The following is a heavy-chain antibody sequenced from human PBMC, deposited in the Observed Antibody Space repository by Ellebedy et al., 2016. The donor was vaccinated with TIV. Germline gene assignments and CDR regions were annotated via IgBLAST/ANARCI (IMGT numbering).Heavy chain of an antibody. CDR1: GFTFSTYA. D-gene: IGHD3-10*01. V-gene: IGHV3-23*01. J-gene: IGHJ4*02. Sequence: PGGSLRLSCVASGFTFSTYAMGWVRQAPGKGLECVSLISASDDSTYYADSVKGRFAISRDNSKNTLFLQMNSLRAEDTAVYYCIKDDTLTLIRGVFEYWGQGTLVTVSS. CDR2: ISASDDST. CDR3: IKDDTLTLIRGVFEY.